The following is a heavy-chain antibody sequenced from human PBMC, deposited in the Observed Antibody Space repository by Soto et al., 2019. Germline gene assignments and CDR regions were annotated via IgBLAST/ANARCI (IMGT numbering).Heavy chain of an antibody. CDR3: ARAKLLYYDFWSGYYNGRRWFDP. D-gene: IGHD3-3*01. CDR1: GGSFSGYY. J-gene: IGHJ5*02. V-gene: IGHV4-34*01. Sequence: PSSTLSLTCAFYGGSFSGYYWSWIRQPPGKGLEWIGEINHSGSTNYNPSLKSRVTISVDTSKNQFSLKLSSVTAADTAVYYCARAKLLYYDFWSGYYNGRRWFDPWGQGTLVTVSS. CDR2: INHSGST.